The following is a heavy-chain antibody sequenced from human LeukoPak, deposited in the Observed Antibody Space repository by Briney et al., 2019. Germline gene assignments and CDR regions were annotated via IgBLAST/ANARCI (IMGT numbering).Heavy chain of an antibody. CDR3: ARARVRPTIFGVVIPLYYFDY. V-gene: IGHV1-69*13. J-gene: IGHJ4*02. Sequence: EASVKVSCKASGYTFTSYDINWVRQATGQGLEWMGGIIPIFGTANYAQKFQGRVTITADESTSTAYMGLSSLRSEDTAVYYCARARVRPTIFGVVIPLYYFDYWGQGTLVTVSS. CDR2: IIPIFGTA. D-gene: IGHD3-3*01. CDR1: GYTFTSYD.